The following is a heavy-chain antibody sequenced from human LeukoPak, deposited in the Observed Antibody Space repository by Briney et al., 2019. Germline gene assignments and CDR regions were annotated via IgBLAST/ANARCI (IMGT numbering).Heavy chain of an antibody. CDR3: AKVGTFGWYYFDY. J-gene: IGHJ4*02. CDR1: GFIFSTYT. Sequence: GGSLRLSCAASGFIFSTYTMTWVRQAPGKGLEWVSAMSSSGISTYYADSVKGRFTISRDNSKNTLYLQMNTLRAEDTAEYYCAKVGTFGWYYFDYWGQGTLVTVSS. D-gene: IGHD6-19*01. CDR2: MSSSGIST. V-gene: IGHV3-23*01.